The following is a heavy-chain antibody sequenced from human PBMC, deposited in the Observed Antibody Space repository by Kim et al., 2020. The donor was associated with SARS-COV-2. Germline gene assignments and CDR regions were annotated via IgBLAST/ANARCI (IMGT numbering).Heavy chain of an antibody. CDR1: GGSISSYY. CDR3: AREKTYYDILTGYQDDAF. Sequence: SETLSLTCTVSGGSISSYYWSWIRQPPGKGLEWIGYIYYSGSTNYNPSLKSRVTISVDTSKNQFSLKLSSVTAADTAVYYCAREKTYYDILTGYQDDAF. V-gene: IGHV4-59*01. D-gene: IGHD3-9*01. CDR2: IYYSGST. J-gene: IGHJ3*01.